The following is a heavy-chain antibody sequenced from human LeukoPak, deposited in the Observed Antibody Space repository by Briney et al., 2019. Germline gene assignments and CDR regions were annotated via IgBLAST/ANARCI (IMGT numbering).Heavy chain of an antibody. CDR2: MQYDGSEE. V-gene: IGHV3-30*02. Sequence: AGGSLRLSCAASGFNFSTYGMGSVRQAPGKGLEWVTFMQYDGSEEYYADSVKGRFTISRDNSKNTLYLQMDSLRGEDTAVYYCAGKAAAYYFVYWGQGTLVTVSS. CDR3: AGKAAAYYFVY. CDR1: GFNFSTYG. D-gene: IGHD2-2*01. J-gene: IGHJ4*02.